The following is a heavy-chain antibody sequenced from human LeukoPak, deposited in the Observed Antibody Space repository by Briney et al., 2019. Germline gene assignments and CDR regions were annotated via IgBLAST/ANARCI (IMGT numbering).Heavy chain of an antibody. J-gene: IGHJ4*02. Sequence: PGRSLRLSCAASGFTFDDYAMHWVRQAPGKGLEWVSGISWNSGSIGYADSVKGRFTISRDNAKNSLYLQMNSLRAEDTALYYCARDQACGGDCYSGVYFDYWGQGTLVTVSS. V-gene: IGHV3-9*01. CDR3: ARDQACGGDCYSGVYFDY. CDR2: ISWNSGSI. CDR1: GFTFDDYA. D-gene: IGHD2-21*02.